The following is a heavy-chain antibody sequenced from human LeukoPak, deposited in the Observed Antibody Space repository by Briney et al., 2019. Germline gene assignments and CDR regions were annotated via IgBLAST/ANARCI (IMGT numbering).Heavy chain of an antibody. Sequence: SETLSLICTVSGGSISSYYWSWIRQPPGKGLEWIGYIYYSGSTNYNPSLKSRVTISVDTSKNQFSLKLSSVTAADTAVYYCARDLNYGSGSYYYYYGMDVWGQGTTVTVSS. CDR1: GGSISSYY. CDR2: IYYSGST. D-gene: IGHD3-10*01. CDR3: ARDLNYGSGSYYYYYGMDV. J-gene: IGHJ6*02. V-gene: IGHV4-59*01.